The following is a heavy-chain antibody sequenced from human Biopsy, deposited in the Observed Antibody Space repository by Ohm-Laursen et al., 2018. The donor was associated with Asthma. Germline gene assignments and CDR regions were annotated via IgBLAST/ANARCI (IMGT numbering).Heavy chain of an antibody. Sequence: SLRLSCSASGFMFRSFGMHWVRQAPGKGLEWVAVISYDGNHKFYEDSVKGRFTISRDNSKNTLFLQMGRLRPDDTALYYCAKDAHDYVSLIVSPQKNGIESWGQGTLVTVSS. J-gene: IGHJ4*02. CDR1: GFMFRSFG. D-gene: IGHD4-17*01. V-gene: IGHV3-30*18. CDR3: AKDAHDYVSLIVSPQKNGIES. CDR2: ISYDGNHK.